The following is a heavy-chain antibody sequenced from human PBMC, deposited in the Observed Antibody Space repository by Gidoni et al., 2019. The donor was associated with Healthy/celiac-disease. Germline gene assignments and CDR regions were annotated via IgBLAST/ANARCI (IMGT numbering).Heavy chain of an antibody. D-gene: IGHD6-6*01. V-gene: IGHV3-21*01. Sequence: ELQLLESGGGLVQRGASLRPSCAAAGFTCSSYSMNWLRQAPGKGLEWVSSISSSSSYIYYADSVKGRFTISRDNAKNSMYLQMNSLRAEDTAVYYCARDQHPSSPLDWGQGALVTVSS. CDR2: ISSSSSYI. J-gene: IGHJ4*02. CDR1: GFTCSSYS. CDR3: ARDQHPSSPLD.